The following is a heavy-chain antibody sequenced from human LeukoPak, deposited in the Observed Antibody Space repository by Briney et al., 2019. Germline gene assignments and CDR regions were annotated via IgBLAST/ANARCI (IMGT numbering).Heavy chain of an antibody. J-gene: IGHJ4*02. CDR2: ISAYNGNA. CDR3: ARDPAYYYGSGSFSDY. CDR1: GYTFTSYG. V-gene: IGHV1-18*01. D-gene: IGHD3-10*01. Sequence: APVKVSCKASGYTFTSYGISWVRQAPGQGLEWMGWISAYNGNANYAQKLQGRVTMTTDTSTSTAYMELRSLRSDDTAVYYCARDPAYYYGSGSFSDYWGQGTLVTVSS.